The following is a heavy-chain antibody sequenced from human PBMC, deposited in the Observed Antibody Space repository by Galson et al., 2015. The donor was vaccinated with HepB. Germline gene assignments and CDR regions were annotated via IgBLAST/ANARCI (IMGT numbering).Heavy chain of an antibody. CDR2: IYSNGNT. V-gene: IGHV4-39*07. CDR3: ARDKSVTMMATVPFDI. J-gene: IGHJ3*02. CDR1: GGSISNSRYC. Sequence: LSLTCTVSGGSISNSRYCWGWIRQPPGKGLEWIGNIYSNGNTYYNPSLKSRVTMSLDTSSNQSSLNLTSVTAADTALYYCARDKSVTMMATVPFDIWGQGTMVTVSS. D-gene: IGHD3-22*01.